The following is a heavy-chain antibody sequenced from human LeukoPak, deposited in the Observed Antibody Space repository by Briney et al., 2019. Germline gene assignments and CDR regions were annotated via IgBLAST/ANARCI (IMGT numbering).Heavy chain of an antibody. V-gene: IGHV1-18*01. Sequence: GASVKVSCKASGYTFTSYGISWVRQAPGQGLEWMGWISAYNGNTNYAQKLQGRVTMTTDTSTSTAYMELRSLRSGDTAVYYCARARRADGYFSWFDPWGQGTLVTVSS. J-gene: IGHJ5*02. D-gene: IGHD5-18*01. CDR3: ARARRADGYFSWFDP. CDR2: ISAYNGNT. CDR1: GYTFTSYG.